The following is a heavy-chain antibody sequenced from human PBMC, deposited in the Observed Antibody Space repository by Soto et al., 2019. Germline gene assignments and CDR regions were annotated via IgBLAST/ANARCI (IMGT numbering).Heavy chain of an antibody. Sequence: QVQLVESGGGVVQPGRSLRLSCAASGFTFSDYTIHWVRQAPGKGLEWVAVISYDGNNKKYADSVEGRFTISRDNSKNTLYLQLNSLRDEDTAVYYCAKDHYPPGSALNWAVNWFYAWGQGTLVTVSS. CDR1: GFTFSDYT. D-gene: IGHD3-10*01. J-gene: IGHJ5*02. CDR2: ISYDGNNK. CDR3: AKDHYPPGSALNWAVNWFYA. V-gene: IGHV3-30-3*01.